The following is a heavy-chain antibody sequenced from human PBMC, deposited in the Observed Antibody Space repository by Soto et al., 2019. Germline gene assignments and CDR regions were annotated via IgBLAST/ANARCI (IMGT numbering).Heavy chain of an antibody. V-gene: IGHV2-5*02. CDR2: IYWDDDK. CDR3: THGRVDTVLATEY. Sequence: QITLKESGPTLLKPTQPLTLTCTFSGFSLSTNGVGVGWIRQSPGKAPEWLTLIYWDDDKRYSPSLKSRLTTTKDTSKNQVVLTMTHMGPVDTATYYCTHGRVDTVLATEYWGQGILVTVSS. D-gene: IGHD5-18*01. J-gene: IGHJ4*02. CDR1: GFSLSTNGVG.